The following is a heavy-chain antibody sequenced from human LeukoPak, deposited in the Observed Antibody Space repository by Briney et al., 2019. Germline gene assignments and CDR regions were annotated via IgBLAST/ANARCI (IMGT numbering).Heavy chain of an antibody. J-gene: IGHJ4*02. V-gene: IGHV4-59*02. CDR2: VLASGTT. CDR1: GVSVSNNY. Sequence: PSETLSLTCTVSGVSVSNNYWSWIRQPPGKGLEWVGYVLASGTTAYNPSLKRRVTMSVDTSKNQFSLNLTSVTAADTAVYFCARDPDGYKFFDYWGRGRPVIVSS. CDR3: ARDPDGYKFFDY. D-gene: IGHD5-24*01.